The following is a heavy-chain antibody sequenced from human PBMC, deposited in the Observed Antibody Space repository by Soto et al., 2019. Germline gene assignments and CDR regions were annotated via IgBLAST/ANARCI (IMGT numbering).Heavy chain of an antibody. CDR1: GGSISSYY. V-gene: IGHV4-59*01. D-gene: IGHD1-20*01. Sequence: SETLSLTCTVSGGSISSYYWSWIRQPPGKGLEWIGYIYYSGSTNYNPSLKSRVTISVDTSKNQFSLKLSSVTAADTAVYYCARGMGNWNGNYYYYYGMDVWGQGTTVTVSS. CDR2: IYYSGST. CDR3: ARGMGNWNGNYYYYYGMDV. J-gene: IGHJ6*02.